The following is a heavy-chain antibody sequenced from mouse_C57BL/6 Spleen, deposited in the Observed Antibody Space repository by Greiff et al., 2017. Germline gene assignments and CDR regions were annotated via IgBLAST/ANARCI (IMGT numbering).Heavy chain of an antibody. CDR2: INPGSGGT. J-gene: IGHJ2*01. CDR3: AREGDYDVGFDY. Sequence: VQLQQSGAELVRPGTSVKVSCKASGYAFTNYLIEWVKQRPGQGLEWIGVINPGSGGTNYNEQFKGKATLTADKSSSTGYMQLSSLTSEDSAVYFCAREGDYDVGFDYWGQGTTLTVSS. V-gene: IGHV1-54*01. CDR1: GYAFTNYL. D-gene: IGHD2-4*01.